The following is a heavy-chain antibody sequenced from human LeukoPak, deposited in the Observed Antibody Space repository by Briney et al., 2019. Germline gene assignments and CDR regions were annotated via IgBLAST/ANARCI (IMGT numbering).Heavy chain of an antibody. CDR2: VSGTSEYI. J-gene: IGHJ4*02. CDR3: AGRVTGYSSGYVY. Sequence: PGGSLRLSCAASGFIFSTYSMIWVRQAPGKGLEWVSSVSGTSEYIYYADSVRGRFTISRDNAKNTVYLQMNNLRAEDTAVYYCAGRVTGYSSGYVYWGQGTLVTVSS. CDR1: GFIFSTYS. V-gene: IGHV3-21*04. D-gene: IGHD5-18*01.